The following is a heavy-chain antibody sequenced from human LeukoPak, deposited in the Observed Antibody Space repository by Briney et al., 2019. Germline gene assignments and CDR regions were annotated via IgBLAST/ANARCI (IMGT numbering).Heavy chain of an antibody. J-gene: IGHJ4*02. V-gene: IGHV3-7*01. CDR2: IKQDGSEK. CDR3: VRERGSHCFDY. CDR1: GFTFSSYW. Sequence: GGSLRLSCAASGFTFSSYWMSWVRQAPGKGLEWVANIKQDGSEKYYVDSVKGRFTISRDNAKNSLYLQMNSLRAEDTAVYYCVRERGSHCFDYWGQGTLVTVSS. D-gene: IGHD3-10*01.